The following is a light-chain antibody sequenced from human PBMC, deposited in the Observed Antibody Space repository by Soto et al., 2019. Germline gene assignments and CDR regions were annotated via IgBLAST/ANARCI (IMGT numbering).Light chain of an antibody. CDR3: QHYKESST. V-gene: IGKV1-5*03. CDR2: EAS. J-gene: IGKJ1*01. Sequence: DIQMTQSPSTLSASVGDRVTISCRASLSISSWLAWYQQKPGKAPKLLIYEASSSQIGVPPRFSGSGFGTEFTLTISSLQPDDFATYYCQHYKESSTFGQGTRLEIK. CDR1: LSISSW.